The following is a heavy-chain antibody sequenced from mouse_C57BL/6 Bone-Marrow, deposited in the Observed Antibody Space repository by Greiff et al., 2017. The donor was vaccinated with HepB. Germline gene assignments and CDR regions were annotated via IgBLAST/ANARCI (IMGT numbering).Heavy chain of an antibody. Sequence: EVQLKESGGGLVQPGGSLKLSCAASGFTFSDYGMAWVRQAPRKGPEWVAFISNLAYSIYYADTVTGRFTISRENAKNTLYLEMSSLRSEDTAMYYCARNDYYDYGDYAMDYWGQGTSVTVSS. CDR3: ARNDYYDYGDYAMDY. D-gene: IGHD2-4*01. CDR1: GFTFSDYG. CDR2: ISNLAYSI. V-gene: IGHV5-15*01. J-gene: IGHJ4*01.